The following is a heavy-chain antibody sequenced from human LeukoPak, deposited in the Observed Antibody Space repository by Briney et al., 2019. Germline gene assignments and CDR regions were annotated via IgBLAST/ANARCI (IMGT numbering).Heavy chain of an antibody. D-gene: IGHD3-22*01. CDR2: IIPIFGTA. Sequence: ASVKVSCKASGGTFSSYAISWVRLAPGQGLEWMGGIIPIFGTANYAQKFQGRVTITTDESTSTAYMELSSLRSEDTAVYYCARGPTYYYDSSGYQYFDYWGQGTLVTVSS. V-gene: IGHV1-69*05. J-gene: IGHJ4*02. CDR3: ARGPTYYYDSSGYQYFDY. CDR1: GGTFSSYA.